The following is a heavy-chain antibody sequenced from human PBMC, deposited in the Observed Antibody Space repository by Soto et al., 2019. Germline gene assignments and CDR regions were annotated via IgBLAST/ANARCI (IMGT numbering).Heavy chain of an antibody. Sequence: GGSLRLSCAGSGFTFRNFWMGWVRQAPGKRLEWVANIKQDGSETFYADSVRGRFTVSRDNTRNSLYLQMNSLGADDTAVYYCARENYFDYWGQGTLVTVSS. CDR3: ARENYFDY. J-gene: IGHJ4*02. CDR1: GFTFRNFW. CDR2: IKQDGSET. V-gene: IGHV3-7*01.